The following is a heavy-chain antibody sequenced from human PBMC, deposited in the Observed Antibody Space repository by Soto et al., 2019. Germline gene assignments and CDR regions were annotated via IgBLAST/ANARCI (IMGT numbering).Heavy chain of an antibody. CDR3: VRPQYCTSRSCPQPYYSCGLDV. Sequence: HGESLKISCKGSGYSFTNYWIAWVRQMPGKGLEWMGIIYPGDSDTRYSPSFQGQVTISADKSINTAYLQWVSLEASDTATYYCVRPQYCTSRSCPQPYYSCGLDVWGKGTTVTGSS. CDR2: IYPGDSDT. V-gene: IGHV5-51*01. CDR1: GYSFTNYW. D-gene: IGHD2-2*01. J-gene: IGHJ6*04.